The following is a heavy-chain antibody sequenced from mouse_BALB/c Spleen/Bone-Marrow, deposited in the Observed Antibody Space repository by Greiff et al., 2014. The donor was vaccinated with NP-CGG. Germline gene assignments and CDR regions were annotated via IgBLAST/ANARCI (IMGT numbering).Heavy chain of an antibody. CDR1: GVLFTSYG. CDR3: ARVYGSSYDPYYYAMDY. V-gene: IGHV2-9*02. Sequence: QGQLKESGPGLGAPSQSLSITCTVSGVLFTSYGVYLARQPPGKGLGWLGVKWAGGSTNYNSGLMSRLSISKDNSKSQVLLKMNSLQTDDTAMYYCARVYGSSYDPYYYAMDYWGQGTSVTVSS. CDR2: KWAGGST. J-gene: IGHJ4*01. D-gene: IGHD1-1*01.